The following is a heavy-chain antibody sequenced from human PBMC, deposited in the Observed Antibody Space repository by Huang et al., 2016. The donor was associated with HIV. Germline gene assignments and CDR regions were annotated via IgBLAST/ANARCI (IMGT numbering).Heavy chain of an antibody. J-gene: IGHJ4*02. CDR2: SAYDGSNK. D-gene: IGHD4-17*01. CDR1: GFTFSSYV. Sequence: QVQMVESGGGVVQPGRSLRLSCAASGFTFSSYVMYWVRQAPGKGLESVAVSAYDGSNKYYADSVQGRFTISRDNSKNTLYLQMNGLRTEDTAVYYCAREDDYGGNWGQGTLVTVSS. V-gene: IGHV3-30-3*01. CDR3: AREDDYGGN.